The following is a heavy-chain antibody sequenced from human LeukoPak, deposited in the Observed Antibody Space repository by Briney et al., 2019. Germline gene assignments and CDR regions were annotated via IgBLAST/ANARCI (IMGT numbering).Heavy chain of an antibody. Sequence: ASVKVSCKVSGYTLTELSMHWVRQAPGKGLEWMGGFDPEDGETIYAQKFQGRVTMTEDTSTDTAYMELGSLRSDDTAVYYCAGRYCSGGDCYSWFDPWGQGTLVTVSS. J-gene: IGHJ5*02. CDR1: GYTLTELS. D-gene: IGHD2-15*01. V-gene: IGHV1-24*01. CDR3: AGRYCSGGDCYSWFDP. CDR2: FDPEDGET.